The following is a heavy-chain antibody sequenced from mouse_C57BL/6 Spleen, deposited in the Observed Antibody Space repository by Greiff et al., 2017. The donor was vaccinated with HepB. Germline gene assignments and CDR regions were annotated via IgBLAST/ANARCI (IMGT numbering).Heavy chain of an antibody. V-gene: IGHV1-53*01. CDR3: ARRVYYDGSSGWYVDV. D-gene: IGHD1-1*01. J-gene: IGHJ1*03. CDR1: GYTFTSYW. Sequence: QVQLQQPGTELVKPGASVKLSCKASGYTFTSYWMHWVKQRPGPGLEWIGNINPSNGGTNYNEKFKSKATLTVDKSSSTAYMPLSSLTSEDAAVYYWARRVYYDGSSGWYVDVWGTGTTVTVSS. CDR2: INPSNGGT.